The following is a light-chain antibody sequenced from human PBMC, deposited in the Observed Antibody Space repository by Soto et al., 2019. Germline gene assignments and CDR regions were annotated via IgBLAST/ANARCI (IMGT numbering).Light chain of an antibody. J-gene: IGKJ1*01. Sequence: VLTQSPATLSVSPGERVTLSCRTSQSVGSSLAWYQQVPGQAPSLLIYGAFTRATGIPARFSGTGSGTEFTLTISSLQSEDFALYYCQQYNDWPLTFGQGTKVDIK. CDR1: QSVGSS. CDR2: GAF. V-gene: IGKV3-15*01. CDR3: QQYNDWPLT.